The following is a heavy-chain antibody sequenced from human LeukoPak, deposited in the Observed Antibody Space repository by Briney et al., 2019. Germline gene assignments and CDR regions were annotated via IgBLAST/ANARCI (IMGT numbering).Heavy chain of an antibody. V-gene: IGHV4-34*01. D-gene: IGHD1-1*01. CDR1: GGSFSGYY. CDR3: AKRFTTGTTNWFDL. CDR2: INHSGST. J-gene: IGHJ5*02. Sequence: SETLSLTCAVYGGSFSGYYWSWIRQPPGKGLEWIGEINHSGSTKNNPSLKSRVTISVDTSKNQFSLKLSSVTAADTAVYYCAKRFTTGTTNWFDLWGQGTLVTVSS.